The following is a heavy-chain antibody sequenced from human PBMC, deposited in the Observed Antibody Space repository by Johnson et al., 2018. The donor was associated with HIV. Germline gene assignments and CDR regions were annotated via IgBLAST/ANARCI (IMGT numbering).Heavy chain of an antibody. CDR3: AKDERAAAGTRGLDAFDI. J-gene: IGHJ3*02. Sequence: EVQLVESGGGLIQRGGSLRLSCAASGFTFSSYDMYWVRQTTGNGLEWVSGIGTTGDTYSPGSVKGRFTISRDHYKNTLYLQMNSLIAEDTAVYYCAKDERAAAGTRGLDAFDIWGQGTMVTVSS. D-gene: IGHD6-13*01. CDR2: IGTTGDT. V-gene: IGHV3-13*01. CDR1: GFTFSSYD.